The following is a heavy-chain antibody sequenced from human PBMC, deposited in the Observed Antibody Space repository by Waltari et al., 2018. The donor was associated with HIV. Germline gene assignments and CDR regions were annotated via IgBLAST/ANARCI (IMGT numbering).Heavy chain of an antibody. CDR2: SYDGSNK. CDR3: ARADERYSGRQTGYFDV. J-gene: IGHJ2*01. Sequence: SYDGSNKYYADSVKGRFTISRDHSKNTLYLQMNSLRSEDTALYYCARADERYSGRQTGYFDVWGRGTLLTVSS. D-gene: IGHD1-26*01. V-gene: IGHV3-30*03.